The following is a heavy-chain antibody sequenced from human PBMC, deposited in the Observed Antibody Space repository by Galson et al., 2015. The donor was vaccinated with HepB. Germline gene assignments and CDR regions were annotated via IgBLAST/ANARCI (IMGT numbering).Heavy chain of an antibody. V-gene: IGHV3-7*03. J-gene: IGHJ4*02. Sequence: SLRLSCAASGFPFRNTCMGWGRQAPGKGQGWLANVNGDGSETYYVNSVKVRFTISRDNAKYSLHLQMNSLRVEDTAVYYCARLGMRRPDQWGRGTLVTVSS. D-gene: IGHD1-1*01. CDR3: ARLGMRRPDQ. CDR1: GFPFRNTC. CDR2: VNGDGSET.